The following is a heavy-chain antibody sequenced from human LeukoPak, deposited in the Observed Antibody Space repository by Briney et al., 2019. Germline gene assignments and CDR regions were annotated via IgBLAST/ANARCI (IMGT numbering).Heavy chain of an antibody. J-gene: IGHJ4*02. CDR3: ARDRGSGFVGSFDY. V-gene: IGHV1-3*01. CDR1: GYTFTTYA. Sequence: ASVKVSCKASGYTFTTYALHWVRQAPGQRLQWMGWINAANGNTKYSQEFQGRLTITTDTPASTAYMELSSLRSDDTAVYYCARDRGSGFVGSFDYWGQGTLVTVSS. CDR2: INAANGNT. D-gene: IGHD6-19*01.